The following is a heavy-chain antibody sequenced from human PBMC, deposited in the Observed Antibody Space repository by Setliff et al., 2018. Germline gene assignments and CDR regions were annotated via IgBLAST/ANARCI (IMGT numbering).Heavy chain of an antibody. J-gene: IGHJ6*03. CDR3: RFWSGITYYYHMDL. D-gene: IGHD3-3*01. V-gene: IGHV4-34*01. Sequence: SETLSLTCTVYGASFSDYYWGWIRQPPGKGLEWIAEINHSGSTNYNPSLKSRVTISVDTSKNQFSLKLSSVTAADTAVYYCRFWSGITYYYHMDLWGTGTTVTVS. CDR2: INHSGST. CDR1: GASFSDYY.